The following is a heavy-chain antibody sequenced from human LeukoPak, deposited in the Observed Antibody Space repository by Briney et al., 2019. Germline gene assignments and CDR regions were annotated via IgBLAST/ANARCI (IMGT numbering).Heavy chain of an antibody. CDR2: IWYDGSNK. V-gene: IGHV3-33*01. CDR1: GFTFSTYG. CDR3: ARDLPTSYPYGDYMAEDY. Sequence: GRSLRLSCAASGFTFSTYGMHWVRQAPGKGLEWVAVIWYDGSNKFYADSVKGRFTISRDNSKNTLFLQMNSLRADDTAVYYCARDLPTSYPYGDYMAEDYWGQGTLVTVSS. D-gene: IGHD4-17*01. J-gene: IGHJ4*02.